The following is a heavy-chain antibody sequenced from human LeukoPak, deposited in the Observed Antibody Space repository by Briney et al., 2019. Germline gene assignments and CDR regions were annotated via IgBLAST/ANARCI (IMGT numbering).Heavy chain of an antibody. D-gene: IGHD4-17*01. V-gene: IGHV1-2*02. Sequence: ASVKVSCKASRYTFTGYYIHWVRQAPGQGLEWMGWINPNSGGTNYSQKFQGRVTLTRDTSISTAYMELNSLTSDDTAVYYCARDRIRVNDYGDWDDYWGQGTLVTVSS. CDR3: ARDRIRVNDYGDWDDY. J-gene: IGHJ4*02. CDR1: RYTFTGYY. CDR2: INPNSGGT.